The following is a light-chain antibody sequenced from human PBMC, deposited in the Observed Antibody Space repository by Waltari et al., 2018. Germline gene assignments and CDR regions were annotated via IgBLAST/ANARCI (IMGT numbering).Light chain of an antibody. J-gene: IGKJ3*01. Sequence: EIVLTQSPATLSLSPGERATLSCRASQSVSSYLSWYQQKPGQAPRLLIYDAPNRATGSPARFSGSGSGTDFTLTISSLEPEDFAVYYCQQRSNWPPRFTFGPGTKVDIK. CDR3: QQRSNWPPRFT. CDR1: QSVSSY. V-gene: IGKV3-11*01. CDR2: DAP.